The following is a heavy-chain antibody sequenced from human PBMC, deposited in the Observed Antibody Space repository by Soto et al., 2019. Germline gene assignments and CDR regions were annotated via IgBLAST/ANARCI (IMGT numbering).Heavy chain of an antibody. CDR2: ISYDGSNK. D-gene: IGHD3-10*01. J-gene: IGHJ6*02. CDR1: GFTFSSYG. CDR3: AKAWWFGVYYGMDV. Sequence: GESLKISCAASGFTFSSYGMHWVRQAPGKGLEWVAVISYDGSNKYYADSVKGRFTISRDNSKNTLYLQMNSLRAEDTAVYYCAKAWWFGVYYGMDVWGQGTTVTVSS. V-gene: IGHV3-30*18.